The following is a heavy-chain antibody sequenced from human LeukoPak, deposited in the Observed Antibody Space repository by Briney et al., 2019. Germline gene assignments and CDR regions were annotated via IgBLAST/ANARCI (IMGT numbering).Heavy chain of an antibody. D-gene: IGHD6-13*01. V-gene: IGHV4-59*01. Sequence: PSETLSLTCTVSGGSISTYYWSWIRQPPGRGLEWIGYIYYSGSTNYNPSLKSRVTISVDTSKNQFSLKLSSVTAADTAVYYCASGGIAAAHDYWGQGTLVTVSS. J-gene: IGHJ4*02. CDR2: IYYSGST. CDR1: GGSISTYY. CDR3: ASGGIAAAHDY.